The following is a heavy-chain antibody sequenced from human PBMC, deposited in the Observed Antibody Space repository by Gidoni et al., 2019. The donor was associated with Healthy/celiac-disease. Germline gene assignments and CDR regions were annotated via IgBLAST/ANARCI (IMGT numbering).Heavy chain of an antibody. V-gene: IGHV4-38-2*02. CDR3: ASVDYSNYALLF. J-gene: IGHJ4*02. Sequence: QVQLQESGPGLVKPSETLSLTCTVSGYSISSGYYWGWIRQPPGKGLEWIGSIYHSGSTYDNPSLKSRVTISVDTSKNQFSLKLSSVTAADTAVYYCASVDYSNYALLFWGQGTLVTVSS. CDR1: GYSISSGYY. D-gene: IGHD4-4*01. CDR2: IYHSGST.